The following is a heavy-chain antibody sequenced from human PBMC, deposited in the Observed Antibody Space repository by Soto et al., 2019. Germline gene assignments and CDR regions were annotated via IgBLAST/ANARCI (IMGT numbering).Heavy chain of an antibody. D-gene: IGHD4-17*01. CDR3: ARGIKYGAYSRWFDP. CDR1: GYTFTSYD. J-gene: IGHJ5*02. V-gene: IGHV1-8*01. Sequence: QVQLVQSGAEVKKPGASVKVSCKASGYTFTSYDINWVRQATGQGLEYLGWMNPNSGNTGYVQKFQGRVTXTXXXSXXTAYMELSSLLSEDSAVYFCARGIKYGAYSRWFDPWGQGTLVTVSS. CDR2: MNPNSGNT.